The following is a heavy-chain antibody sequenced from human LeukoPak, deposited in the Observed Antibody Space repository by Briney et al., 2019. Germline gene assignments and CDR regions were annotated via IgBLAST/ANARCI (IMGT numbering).Heavy chain of an antibody. CDR1: GFTFSSYA. CDR3: ARALPRIVVVVAATEFDY. CDR2: ISYDGSNK. V-gene: IGHV3-30*04. D-gene: IGHD2-15*01. Sequence: PGGSLRLSCAASGFTFSSYATHWVRQAPGKGLEWVAVISYDGSNKYYADSVKGRFTISRDNSKNTLYLQMNSLRAEDTAVYYCARALPRIVVVVAATEFDYWGQGTLVTVSS. J-gene: IGHJ4*02.